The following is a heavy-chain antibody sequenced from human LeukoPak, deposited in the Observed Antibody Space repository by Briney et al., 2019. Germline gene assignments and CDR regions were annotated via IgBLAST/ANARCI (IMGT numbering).Heavy chain of an antibody. D-gene: IGHD2-15*01. V-gene: IGHV4-61*01. CDR3: ARDPRSSGYCSGGSCSDWFDP. J-gene: IGHJ5*02. Sequence: SETLSLTCTVSGGSISSSIYYWGWIRQPPGKGLEWIGYIYYSGSTNYNPSLKSRVTISVDTSKNQFSLKLSSVTAADTAVYYCARDPRSSGYCSGGSCSDWFDPWGQGTLVTVSS. CDR1: GGSISSSIYY. CDR2: IYYSGST.